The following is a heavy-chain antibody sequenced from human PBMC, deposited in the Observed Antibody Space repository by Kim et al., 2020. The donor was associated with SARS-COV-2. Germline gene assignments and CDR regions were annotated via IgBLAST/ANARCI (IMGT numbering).Heavy chain of an antibody. Sequence: DYAGSVQRRLPITADTSKNQFSRQLNSVSPEDTAVYYCARDTPGQKAYDIWGQGTMVTVSS. CDR3: ARDTPGQKAYDI. V-gene: IGHV6-1*01. J-gene: IGHJ3*02.